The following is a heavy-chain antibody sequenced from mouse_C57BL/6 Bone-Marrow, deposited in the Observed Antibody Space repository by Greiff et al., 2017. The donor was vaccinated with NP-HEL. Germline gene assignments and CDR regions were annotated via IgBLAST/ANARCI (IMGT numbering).Heavy chain of an antibody. Sequence: QVQLKQSGAELARPGASVKMSCKASGYTFTSYTMHWVKQRPGQGLEWIGYINPSSGYTKYNQKFKDKATLTVDKSSSTAYMELRSLTSEDSAVYYCARSRYGSSGYFDVWGTGTTVTVSS. CDR2: INPSSGYT. D-gene: IGHD1-1*01. J-gene: IGHJ1*03. V-gene: IGHV1-4*01. CDR1: GYTFTSYT. CDR3: ARSRYGSSGYFDV.